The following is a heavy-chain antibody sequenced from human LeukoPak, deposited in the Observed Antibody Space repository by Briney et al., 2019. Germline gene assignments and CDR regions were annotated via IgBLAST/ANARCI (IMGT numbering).Heavy chain of an antibody. J-gene: IGHJ4*02. CDR3: ARELDCSSTSCYGGYFDY. D-gene: IGHD2-2*01. CDR1: GGTFSSYA. V-gene: IGHV1-69*13. CDR2: ITPIFGTA. Sequence: SVKVSCKASGGTFSSYAISWVRQAPGQGLEWMGGITPIFGTANYAQKFQGRVTITADESTSTAYMELSSLRSEDTAVYYCARELDCSSTSCYGGYFDYWGQGTLVTVSS.